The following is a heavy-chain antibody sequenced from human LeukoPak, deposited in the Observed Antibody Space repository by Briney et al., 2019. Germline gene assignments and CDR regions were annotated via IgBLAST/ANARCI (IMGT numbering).Heavy chain of an antibody. V-gene: IGHV1-3*01. Sequence: KFQGRVTITRDTSASTAYMKLSSLRSEDTAVYYCARDGYYDILTGYSRGDLDYWGQGTLVTVSS. J-gene: IGHJ4*02. D-gene: IGHD3-9*01. CDR3: ARDGYYDILTGYSRGDLDY.